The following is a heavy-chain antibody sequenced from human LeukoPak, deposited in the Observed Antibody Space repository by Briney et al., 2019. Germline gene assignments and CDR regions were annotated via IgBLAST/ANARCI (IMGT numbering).Heavy chain of an antibody. Sequence: GRSLRLSCAASGFTLSSYAMHWVRQAPGKGLEWVAVISYDGSNKYYADSVKGRFTISRDNSKNTLYLQMNSLRAEDTAVYYCARSNLWFGELSFDYWGQGTLVTVSS. V-gene: IGHV3-30-3*01. CDR2: ISYDGSNK. CDR3: ARSNLWFGELSFDY. CDR1: GFTLSSYA. D-gene: IGHD3-10*01. J-gene: IGHJ4*02.